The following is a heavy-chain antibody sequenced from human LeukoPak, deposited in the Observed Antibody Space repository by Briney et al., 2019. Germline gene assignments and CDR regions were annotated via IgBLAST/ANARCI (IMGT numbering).Heavy chain of an antibody. D-gene: IGHD2-8*01. Sequence: QPGGSLTLSCSRSGLTFISYATSSVRQAPGQGLEWGSVISDSGDYTTYADSVRGRFTISRDNSRNTLYLQMISLRPEDTAVYYCAKDTSIGKYCTNGVCSPFDYWGQGTLVSVSS. J-gene: IGHJ4*02. CDR3: AKDTSIGKYCTNGVCSPFDY. CDR1: GLTFISYA. V-gene: IGHV3-23*01. CDR2: ISDSGDYT.